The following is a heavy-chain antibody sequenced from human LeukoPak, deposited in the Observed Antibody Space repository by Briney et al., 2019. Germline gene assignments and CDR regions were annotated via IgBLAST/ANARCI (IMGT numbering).Heavy chain of an antibody. CDR2: INPNSGGA. J-gene: IGHJ4*02. Sequence: ASVKVSCKTSGYTFTGYYMHWVRQAPGQGLEWMGWINPNSGGANYAQKFQDRVTMTGDTSISTAYMELSRLTSDDTAVYYCARAPMIVVVFPPRLDYWGQGTLVTVSS. CDR1: GYTFTGYY. CDR3: ARAPMIVVVFPPRLDY. D-gene: IGHD3-22*01. V-gene: IGHV1-2*02.